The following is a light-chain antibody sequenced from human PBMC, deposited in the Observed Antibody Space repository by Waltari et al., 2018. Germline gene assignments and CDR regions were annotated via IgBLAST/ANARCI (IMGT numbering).Light chain of an antibody. CDR3: QSYDCDRSWV. J-gene: IGLJ3*02. V-gene: IGLV6-57*02. CDR2: SDN. Sequence: FILTQSHSVSESPGRTVTISCSGSGGSFATNYVQWYQQRPGSDPTTVIYSDNQRPSGVPDRFSGSVDSSSNSASLTISGLQTEDEADYYCQSYDCDRSWVFGGGTKLTVL. CDR1: GGSFATNY.